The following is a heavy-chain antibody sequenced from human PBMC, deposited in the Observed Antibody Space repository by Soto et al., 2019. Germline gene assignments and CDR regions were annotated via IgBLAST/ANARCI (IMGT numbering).Heavy chain of an antibody. CDR1: GGSFSGYY. J-gene: IGHJ6*02. CDR2: INHSGST. CDR3: ARLDTVGPRPYYYYGMDV. Sequence: SETLSLTCAVYGGSFSGYYWGWIRQPPGKGLEWIGEINHSGSTNYNPSLKSRVTISVDTSKNQFSLKLSSVTAADTAVYYCARLDTVGPRPYYYYGMDVWGQGTTVTVSS. D-gene: IGHD4-4*01. V-gene: IGHV4-34*01.